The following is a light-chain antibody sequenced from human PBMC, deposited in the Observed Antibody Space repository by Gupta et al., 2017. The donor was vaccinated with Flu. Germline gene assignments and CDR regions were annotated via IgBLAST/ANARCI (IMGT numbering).Light chain of an antibody. V-gene: IGKV2-28*01. CDR3: MQALQTPRT. J-gene: IGKJ1*01. CDR1: QSLLHRNGYND. CDR2: LGS. Sequence: VSPGEPASSSCRSSQSLLHRNGYNDLDWYLQKPGQSPQLLIYLGSNRASGVPDRFSGSGSGTDFTLKISRVEAEDVGVYYCMQALQTPRTFGQGTKVEIK.